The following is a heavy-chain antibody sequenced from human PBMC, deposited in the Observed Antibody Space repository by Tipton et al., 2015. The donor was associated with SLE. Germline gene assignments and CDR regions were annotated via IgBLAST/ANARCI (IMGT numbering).Heavy chain of an antibody. CDR2: IYYAGLT. CDR1: NGSLRSGSHY. CDR3: ARLVGGYAR. Sequence: TLSLTCSVSNGSLRSGSHYWAWIRQPPGKGLEWLGNIYYAGLTSYNPSLKSRVSISVDTSKNQLSLNLISVTAADTAVYFCARLVGGYARWGQGTLVTVSS. D-gene: IGHD5-12*01. J-gene: IGHJ4*02. V-gene: IGHV4-39*01.